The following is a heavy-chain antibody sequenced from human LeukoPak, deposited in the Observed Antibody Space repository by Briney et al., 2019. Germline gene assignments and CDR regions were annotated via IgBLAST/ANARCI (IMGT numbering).Heavy chain of an antibody. D-gene: IGHD1-26*01. Sequence: PGGSLRLSCAASRFTVSGNCMSWVRQAPGKGLEWVSLICNDGRAHYADSVKGRFTISRDSSKSTVSLQMNSLRVEDTAVYYCATEENNWEWFDPWGQGTPVTVSS. CDR3: ATEENNWEWFDP. CDR2: ICNDGRA. J-gene: IGHJ5*02. CDR1: RFTVSGNC. V-gene: IGHV3-66*01.